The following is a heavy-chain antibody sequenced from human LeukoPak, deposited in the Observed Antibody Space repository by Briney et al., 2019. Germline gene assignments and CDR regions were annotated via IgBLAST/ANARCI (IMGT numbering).Heavy chain of an antibody. V-gene: IGHV3-23*01. Sequence: GGSLRLSCAASGFTFSTYAMTWVRQAPGKGLEWVSLISGTGGSTYYADSVKGRFTISRDNAKNSLYLQMNSLRAEDTAVYYCARDQGYWGQGTLVTVSS. CDR3: ARDQGY. CDR2: ISGTGGST. J-gene: IGHJ4*02. CDR1: GFTFSTYA.